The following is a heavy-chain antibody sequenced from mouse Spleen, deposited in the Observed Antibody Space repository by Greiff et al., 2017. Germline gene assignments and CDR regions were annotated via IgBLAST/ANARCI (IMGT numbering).Heavy chain of an antibody. Sequence: QVQLQQPGAELVKPGASVKMSCKASGYTFTSYWMHWVKQRPGQGLEWIGVIDPSDSYTSYNQKFKGKATLTVDTSSSTAYMQLSSLTSEDSAVYYCTRGSIYYGNYWGQGTTLTVSS. J-gene: IGHJ2*01. CDR1: GYTFTSYW. V-gene: IGHV1S127*01. CDR2: IDPSDSYT. D-gene: IGHD1-1*01. CDR3: TRGSIYYGNY.